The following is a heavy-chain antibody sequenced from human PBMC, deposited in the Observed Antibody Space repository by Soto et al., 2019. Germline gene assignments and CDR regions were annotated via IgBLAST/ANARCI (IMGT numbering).Heavy chain of an antibody. D-gene: IGHD1-7*01. CDR3: ARARTTTWSGTTRGWFDP. J-gene: IGHJ5*02. Sequence: GGSLRLSCAASGFTFSSYWMHWGRQVPGQGMEWVSEIDSDGSRTDYADSVKGRTTISRDNAKSLLYLQMNSLRAEDTAVYYCARARTTTWSGTTRGWFDPWGQGSLVTVSS. CDR2: IDSDGSRT. V-gene: IGHV3-74*01. CDR1: GFTFSSYW.